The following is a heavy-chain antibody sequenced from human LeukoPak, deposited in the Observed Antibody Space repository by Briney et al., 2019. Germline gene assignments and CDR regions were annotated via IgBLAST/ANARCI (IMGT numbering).Heavy chain of an antibody. CDR1: GGSISSYY. CDR2: IYHSGST. D-gene: IGHD3-22*01. V-gene: IGHV4-38-2*02. J-gene: IGHJ3*02. CDR3: ARPKAMIVVSAFDI. Sequence: SETLSLTCTVSGGSISSYYWGWIRQPPGKGLEWIGSIYHSGSTYYNPSPKSRVTISADTSKNQFSLKLSSVTAADTAVYYCARPKAMIVVSAFDIWGQGTMVTVSS.